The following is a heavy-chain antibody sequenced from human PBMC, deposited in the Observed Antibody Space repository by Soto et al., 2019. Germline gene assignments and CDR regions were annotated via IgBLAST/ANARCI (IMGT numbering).Heavy chain of an antibody. Sequence: EVPLVESGGGLVKPGGSLRLSCAASGFSFSSYSMNWVRQAPGKGLEWVSSISSSSTYIYYSDSVKGRFTISRDKANNSRYLQMNSLTAEDTAVYYCARPPHYYDSRGYSGYWGQGTLVTVSS. D-gene: IGHD3-22*01. CDR2: ISSSSTYI. CDR1: GFSFSSYS. J-gene: IGHJ4*02. V-gene: IGHV3-21*01. CDR3: ARPPHYYDSRGYSGY.